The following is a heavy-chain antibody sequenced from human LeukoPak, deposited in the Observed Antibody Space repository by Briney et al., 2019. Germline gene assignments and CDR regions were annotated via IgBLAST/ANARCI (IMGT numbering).Heavy chain of an antibody. Sequence: SVTLSLTCAVYGGSFSGYYWSWIRQPPGKGLEWIGEINHSGSTNYNPSLKSRVTTSVDTSKNQFSLKLSSVTAADTAVYYCAREDGSGSYLGWFDPWGQGTLVTVSS. J-gene: IGHJ5*02. D-gene: IGHD3-10*01. CDR2: INHSGST. V-gene: IGHV4-34*01. CDR3: AREDGSGSYLGWFDP. CDR1: GGSFSGYY.